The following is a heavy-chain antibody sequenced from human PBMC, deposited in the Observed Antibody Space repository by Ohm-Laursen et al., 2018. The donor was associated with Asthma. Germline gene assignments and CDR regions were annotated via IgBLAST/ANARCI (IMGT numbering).Heavy chain of an antibody. J-gene: IGHJ6*02. CDR3: AREYYDILTGYSYGMDV. D-gene: IGHD3-9*01. V-gene: IGHV3-33*08. CDR2: IWYDGSNK. Sequence: SLRLSCAASGFTFRNQWMSWVRQAPGKGLEWVAVIWYDGSNKYYADSVKGRFTISRDNSKNTLYLQMNSLRAEDTAVYYCAREYYDILTGYSYGMDVWGQGTTVTVSS. CDR1: GFTFRNQW.